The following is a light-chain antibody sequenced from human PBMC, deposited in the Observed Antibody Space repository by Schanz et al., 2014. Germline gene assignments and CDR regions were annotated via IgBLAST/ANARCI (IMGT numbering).Light chain of an antibody. CDR2: ANT. CDR1: SSNIGAGYD. CDR3: ASWDDNLSAWL. Sequence: QSVLTQPPSVSGAPGQRVTISCTGSSSNIGAGYDVHWYQLLPGTAPKLLIYANTNRPSGVPDRFSASKSGTSASLAISGLQSEDDADYYCASWDDNLSAWLFGGGTKLTVL. J-gene: IGLJ3*02. V-gene: IGLV1-40*01.